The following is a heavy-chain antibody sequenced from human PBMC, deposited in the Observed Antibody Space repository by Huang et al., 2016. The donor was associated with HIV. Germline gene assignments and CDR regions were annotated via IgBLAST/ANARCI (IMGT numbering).Heavy chain of an antibody. D-gene: IGHD3-22*01. CDR2: VIPVFGAA. J-gene: IGHJ4*02. CDR1: GGTFSSYA. V-gene: IGHV1-69*13. CDR3: ARARGYYDSSVSYYFDY. Sequence: QVQLVQSGAEVKKPGSSVKVSCKSSGGTFSSYAISWVGQAPGQGREWMGGVIPVFGAANYAQKFQGRVTITADESTSTAYMELSRLRSEDTAVYYCARARGYYDSSVSYYFDYWGQGTLVTVSS.